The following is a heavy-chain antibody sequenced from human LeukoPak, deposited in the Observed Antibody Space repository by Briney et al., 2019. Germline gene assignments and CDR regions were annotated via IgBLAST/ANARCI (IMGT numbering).Heavy chain of an antibody. CDR1: GGSFSGYY. CDR3: ARGATYSSGWWEGLNWFDP. V-gene: IGHV4-34*01. CDR2: INHSGST. Sequence: KPSETLSLTCAVYGGSFSGYYWSWIRQPPGKGLEWIGEINHSGSTNYNPSLKSRVTISVDTSKNQFSLKLSSVTAADTAVYYCARGATYSSGWWEGLNWFDPWGQGTLVTVSS. J-gene: IGHJ5*02. D-gene: IGHD6-19*01.